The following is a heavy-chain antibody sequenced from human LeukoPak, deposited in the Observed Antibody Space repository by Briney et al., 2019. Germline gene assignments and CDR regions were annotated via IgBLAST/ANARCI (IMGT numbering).Heavy chain of an antibody. Sequence: PSETLSLTCAVSGVSISSGGYSWSWIRQPPGKGLEWIGYVYHSGSTYYNPSLKSRVTISVDRSKNQFSLKLSSVTAADTAVYYCARDRFKHTATPDYWGQGTLVTVSS. J-gene: IGHJ4*02. CDR1: GVSISSGGYS. V-gene: IGHV4-30-2*01. CDR3: ARDRFKHTATPDY. CDR2: VYHSGST. D-gene: IGHD5-18*01.